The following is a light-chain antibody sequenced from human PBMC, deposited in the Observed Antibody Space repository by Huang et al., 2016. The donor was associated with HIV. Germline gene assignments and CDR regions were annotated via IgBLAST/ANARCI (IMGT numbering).Light chain of an antibody. Sequence: EIVMTQSPVTLSVSPGERATLSCRARQTISNNLVWYQQKPGQAPRLFIYGASTRATGIPARFSGSGSGTEFTLTISSLQSEDFAVYYCQQYNNWPRTFGQGTKVEIK. CDR1: QTISNN. V-gene: IGKV3-15*01. J-gene: IGKJ1*01. CDR3: QQYNNWPRT. CDR2: GAS.